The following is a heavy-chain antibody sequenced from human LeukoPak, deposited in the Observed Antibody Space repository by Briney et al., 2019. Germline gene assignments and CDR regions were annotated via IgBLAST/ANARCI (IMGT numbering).Heavy chain of an antibody. D-gene: IGHD2-21*01. CDR3: AKVLRWDYWNFDL. V-gene: IGHV3-23*01. CDR1: GFIFNSYG. J-gene: IGHJ2*01. Sequence: GGSLRLSCAASGFIFNSYGMSWVRQAPGKGGEGVSAISGSGGSTYYADSVKGRFTISRDNSKNTLYLQMNSLRAEDTAVYYCAKVLRWDYWNFDLWGRGTLVTVSS. CDR2: ISGSGGST.